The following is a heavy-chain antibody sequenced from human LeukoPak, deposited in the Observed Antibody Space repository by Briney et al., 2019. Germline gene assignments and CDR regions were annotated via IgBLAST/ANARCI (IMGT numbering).Heavy chain of an antibody. CDR1: GYTFTSYA. CDR3: ATPRSIAAPRGYYYYGMDV. J-gene: IGHJ6*02. V-gene: IGHV1-24*01. Sequence: ASVKVSCKASGYTFTSYAMNWVRQAPGKGLEWMGGFDPEDGETIYAQKFQGRVTMTEDTSTDTAYMELSSLRSEDTAVYYCATPRSIAAPRGYYYYGMDVWGQGTTVTVSS. D-gene: IGHD6-6*01. CDR2: FDPEDGET.